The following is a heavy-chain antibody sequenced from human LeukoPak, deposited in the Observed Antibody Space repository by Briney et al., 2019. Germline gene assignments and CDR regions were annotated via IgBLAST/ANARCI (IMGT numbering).Heavy chain of an antibody. V-gene: IGHV1-8*03. CDR2: MNPNSGNT. J-gene: IGHJ4*02. CDR1: GYTFTSYD. CDR3: ARVRSGSYSYYFDY. D-gene: IGHD1-26*01. Sequence: ASVKVSCKASGYTFTSYDINWVRRATGQGREWMGWMNPNSGNTGYAQKFQGRVTITRNTSISTAYMELSSLRSEDTAVYYCARVRSGSYSYYFDYWGQGTLVTVSS.